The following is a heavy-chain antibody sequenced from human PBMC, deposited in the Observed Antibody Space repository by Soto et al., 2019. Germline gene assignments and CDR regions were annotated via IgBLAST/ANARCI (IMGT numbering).Heavy chain of an antibody. Sequence: SLRLSCAASGFTFSSYAMHWVRQAPGKGLEWVAVISYDGSNKYYADSVKGRFTISRDNSKNTLYLQMNSLRAEDTAVYYCARDPGYCSGGSCYGWFDPWGQGTLVTVSS. CDR1: GFTFSSYA. J-gene: IGHJ5*02. D-gene: IGHD2-15*01. CDR3: ARDPGYCSGGSCYGWFDP. V-gene: IGHV3-30-3*01. CDR2: ISYDGSNK.